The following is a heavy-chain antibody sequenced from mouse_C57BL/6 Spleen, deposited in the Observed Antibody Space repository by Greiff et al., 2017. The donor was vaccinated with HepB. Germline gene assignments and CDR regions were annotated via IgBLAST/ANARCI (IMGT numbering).Heavy chain of an antibody. CDR1: GFTFSDYY. D-gene: IGHD2-4*01. J-gene: IGHJ4*01. CDR2: INYDGSST. Sequence: LVESEGGLVQPGSSMKLSCTASGFTFSDYYMAWVRQVPEKGLEWVANINYDGSSTYYLDSLKSRFIISRDNAKNILYLQMSSLKSEDTATYYCARAYYDYDGAMDYWGQGTSVTVSS. V-gene: IGHV5-16*01. CDR3: ARAYYDYDGAMDY.